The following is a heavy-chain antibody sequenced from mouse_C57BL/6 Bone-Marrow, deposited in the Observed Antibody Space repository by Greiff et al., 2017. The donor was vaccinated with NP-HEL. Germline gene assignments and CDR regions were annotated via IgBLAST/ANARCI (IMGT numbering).Heavy chain of an antibody. D-gene: IGHD1-1*01. J-gene: IGHJ2*01. Sequence: QVQLQQSGPELVRPGASVKISCKGSGYTFTDYAMHWVKQSHGKSLEWIGVISTYYGDASYNQKFKDKATLTVDKSSSTAYMQLASLTSEDSAVYYCARTSGVSSSAGFDYWGQGTTLTVSS. CDR2: ISTYYGDA. V-gene: IGHV1-67*01. CDR1: GYTFTDYA. CDR3: ARTSGVSSSAGFDY.